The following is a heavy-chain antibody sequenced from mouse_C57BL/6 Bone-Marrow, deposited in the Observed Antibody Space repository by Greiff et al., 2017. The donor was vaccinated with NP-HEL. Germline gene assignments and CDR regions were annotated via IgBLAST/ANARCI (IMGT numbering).Heavy chain of an antibody. D-gene: IGHD2-2*01. CDR3: VRVSPMVKWFAY. CDR2: IDPSDSYT. CDR1: GYTFTSYW. Sequence: QVQLQQPGAELVRPGTSVKLSCKASGYTFTSYWMPWVKQRPGQGLEWIGVIDPSDSYTNSNHKFKGKATLTVDTSSSTAHMQLSSLTSDDSAVYYCVRVSPMVKWFAYWGQGTLVTVSA. J-gene: IGHJ3*01. V-gene: IGHV1-59*01.